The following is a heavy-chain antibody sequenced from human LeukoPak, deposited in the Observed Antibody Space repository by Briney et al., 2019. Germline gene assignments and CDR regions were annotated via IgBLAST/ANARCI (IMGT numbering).Heavy chain of an antibody. Sequence: PGGSLRLSCAASGFTFSSYSMNWVRQAPGKGLEWVSSISSSSSYIYYADSVKGRFTISRDDAKNSLYLQMNSLRAEDTAVYYCARADTAMVIGFDYWGQGTLVTVSS. CDR2: ISSSSSYI. CDR3: ARADTAMVIGFDY. V-gene: IGHV3-21*01. CDR1: GFTFSSYS. J-gene: IGHJ4*02. D-gene: IGHD5-18*01.